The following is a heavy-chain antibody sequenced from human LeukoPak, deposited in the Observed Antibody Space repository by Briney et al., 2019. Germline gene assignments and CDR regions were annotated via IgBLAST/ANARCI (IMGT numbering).Heavy chain of an antibody. D-gene: IGHD3-16*01. CDR1: GFIFSNYA. CDR2: ISGSGVTI. J-gene: IGHJ6*02. Sequence: PGGSLRLSCAASGFIFSNYAMSWVRQAPGKGLEWVSVISGSGVTIDYADSVMGRFTISRDNSKNTLYLQLDSLRAEDTAVYFCAKGLWGAYYYGMDVWGQGTTVTVSS. V-gene: IGHV3-23*01. CDR3: AKGLWGAYYYGMDV.